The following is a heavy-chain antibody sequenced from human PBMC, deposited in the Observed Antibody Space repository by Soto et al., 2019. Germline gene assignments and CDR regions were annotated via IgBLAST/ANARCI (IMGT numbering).Heavy chain of an antibody. CDR1: GYTFSDYA. D-gene: IGHD2-8*01. Sequence: QVRLVQSGAEVKKPGASVKVSCKASGYTFSDYAVTWVRQAPGQGLEWMGWISAYNGNTKYAQKFQGRVSMTTDTATNTGHMELRTLGSDDTAVYYCARAGPSSTVYALLVHWFDPWGQGTLVTVSS. V-gene: IGHV1-18*04. CDR2: ISAYNGNT. CDR3: ARAGPSSTVYALLVHWFDP. J-gene: IGHJ5*02.